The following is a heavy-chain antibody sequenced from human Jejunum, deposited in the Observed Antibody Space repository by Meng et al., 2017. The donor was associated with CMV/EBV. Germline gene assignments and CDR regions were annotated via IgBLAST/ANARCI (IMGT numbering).Heavy chain of an antibody. CDR2: ISAYNGNT. CDR1: GYAFNNYG. CDR3: ARDYYYDRSYYFDY. Sequence: QVPQGEAESELKKAGASVKVSCKASGYAFNNYGISWVRQAPGQGLEWMGWISAYNGNTNYAQKLQGRVTMTTDTSTSTAYMEVRSLRSDDTAVYYCARDYYYDRSYYFDYWGQGTLVTVSS. V-gene: IGHV1-18*01. D-gene: IGHD3-22*01. J-gene: IGHJ4*02.